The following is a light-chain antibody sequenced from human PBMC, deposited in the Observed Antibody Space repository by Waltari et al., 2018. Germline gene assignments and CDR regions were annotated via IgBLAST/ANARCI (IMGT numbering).Light chain of an antibody. J-gene: IGLJ1*01. Sequence: QSVLTQPPSVSGAPGRGVPLPGMGSTSTTGEGFVLHCYQKLPGTAPKLLIYDNTNRPSGVPDRFSGSKSGTSASLAITGLQAEDEADYYCQSYDSSLSGFYVFGTGTRVTVL. CDR3: QSYDSSLSGFYV. CDR2: DNT. V-gene: IGLV1-40*01. CDR1: TSTTGEGFV.